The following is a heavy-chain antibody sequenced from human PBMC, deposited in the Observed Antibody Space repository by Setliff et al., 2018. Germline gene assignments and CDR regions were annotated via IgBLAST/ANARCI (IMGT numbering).Heavy chain of an antibody. CDR2: IYYSGTT. Sequence: SETLSLTCTVSGGSIISYDWSWSRQSPGKGLEWIGNIYYSGTTNYNPPLKSRVTISADTSKNQFSLRLTSVTSADTAIYYCASNWIGYPHRFDPWGQGTLVTVSS. V-gene: IGHV4-59*01. CDR3: ASNWIGYPHRFDP. J-gene: IGHJ5*02. CDR1: GGSIISYD. D-gene: IGHD2-15*01.